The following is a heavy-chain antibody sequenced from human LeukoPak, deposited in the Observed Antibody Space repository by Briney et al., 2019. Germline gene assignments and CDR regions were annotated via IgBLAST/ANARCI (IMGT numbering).Heavy chain of an antibody. V-gene: IGHV3-23*01. CDR2: IFPSGGEI. Sequence: GGSLRLSCAASGFAFDDYGMSWVRQAPGKGLEWVSSIFPSGGEIHYADSVRGRFTISRDNSKSTLSLQMNSLRAEDTAIYYCATYRQVLLPFESWGQGTLVTVSS. D-gene: IGHD2-8*02. J-gene: IGHJ4*02. CDR3: ATYRQVLLPFES. CDR1: GFAFDDYG.